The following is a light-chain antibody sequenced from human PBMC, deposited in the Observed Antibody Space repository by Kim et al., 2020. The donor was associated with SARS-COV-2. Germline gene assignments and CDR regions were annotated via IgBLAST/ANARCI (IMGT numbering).Light chain of an antibody. CDR1: SGSIASNY. Sequence: NFMLTQPHSVSESPGKTVTISCTRSSGSIASNYVQWYQQRPGSAPTSVIYQDNQRASGVPDRFSGSIDRSSNSASLTISGLKTEDEADYYCQSYDSSALVFGGGTQMTVL. CDR2: QDN. CDR3: QSYDSSALV. V-gene: IGLV6-57*03. J-gene: IGLJ3*02.